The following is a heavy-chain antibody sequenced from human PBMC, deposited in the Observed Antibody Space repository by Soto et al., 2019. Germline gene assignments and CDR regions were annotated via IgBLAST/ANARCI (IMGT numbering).Heavy chain of an antibody. CDR1: GFTFSTYW. V-gene: IGHV3-74*01. D-gene: IGHD3-10*01. CDR3: ARGALRAYYLDY. CDR2: IKGDESQI. J-gene: IGHJ4*02. Sequence: VQLVESGGGLVQPGGSLRLSCAASGFTFSTYWMHWVRQAPGKGLVWVSRIKGDESQINDADSVEGRFTVSREKAKNTLYLQINSLRAEDTAVYYCARGALRAYYLDYWGQGALVTVSS.